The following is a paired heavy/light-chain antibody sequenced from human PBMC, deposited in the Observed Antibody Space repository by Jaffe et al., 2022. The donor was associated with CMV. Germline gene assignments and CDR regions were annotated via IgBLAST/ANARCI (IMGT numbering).Heavy chain of an antibody. V-gene: IGHV4-39*01. J-gene: IGHJ4*02. D-gene: IGHD6-19*01. CDR1: GGSISSSSYY. CDR2: IYYSGST. Sequence: QLQLQESGPGLVKPSETLSLTCTVSGGSISSSSYYWGWIRQPPGKGLEWIGSIYYSGSTYYNPSLKSRVTISVDTSKNQFSLKLSSVTAADTAVYYCARHAEVAYSSGWSLTYYFDYWGQGTLVTVSS. CDR3: ARHAEVAYSSGWSLTYYFDY.
Light chain of an antibody. J-gene: IGLJ2*01. CDR1: NIGSKS. Sequence: SYVLTQPPSVSVAPGKTARITCGGNNIGSKSVHWYQQKPGQAPVLVIYYDSDRPSGIPERFSGSNSGNTATLTISRVEAGDEADYYCQVWDSSSDLVVFGGGTKLTVL. V-gene: IGLV3-21*04. CDR2: YDS. CDR3: QVWDSSSDLVV.